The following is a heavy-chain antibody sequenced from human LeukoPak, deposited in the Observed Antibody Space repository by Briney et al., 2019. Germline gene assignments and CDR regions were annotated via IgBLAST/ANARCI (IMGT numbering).Heavy chain of an antibody. CDR2: INYSGTT. J-gene: IGHJ4*02. V-gene: IGHV4-39*07. Sequence: PSETLSLTCSVSGGSISSNTYYWGWIRQPPGKGLEWIATINYSGTTNYNPSLKSRVTMSVDMSKNQFSLKLSSVTAADTAVYYCARDTYYYDSSGLTTIDYWGQGTLVTVSS. CDR1: GGSISSNTYY. CDR3: ARDTYYYDSSGLTTIDY. D-gene: IGHD3-22*01.